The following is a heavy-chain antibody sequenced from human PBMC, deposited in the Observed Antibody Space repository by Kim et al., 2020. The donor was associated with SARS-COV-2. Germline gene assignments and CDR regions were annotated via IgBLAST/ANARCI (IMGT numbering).Heavy chain of an antibody. Sequence: GGSLRLSCAASGFTFSNAWMNWVRQAPGKGLEWVGRIKCKTDGGTTDYTSPVKGRFTISRDDSKTTLYLQMDSLKTEDTAVYYCTTSGEKTTVIRGWGQGTLVTVSS. D-gene: IGHD4-4*01. CDR1: GFTFSNAW. CDR2: IKCKTDGGTT. J-gene: IGHJ4*02. V-gene: IGHV3-15*01. CDR3: TTSGEKTTVIRG.